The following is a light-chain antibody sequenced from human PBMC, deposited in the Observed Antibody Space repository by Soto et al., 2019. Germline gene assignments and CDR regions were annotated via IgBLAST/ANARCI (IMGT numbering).Light chain of an antibody. J-gene: IGKJ5*01. CDR3: QQRNSWPVT. CDR2: DAS. Sequence: EIVLTQSPGILSLSPGKRATLSCRASQSVSSYLHWYQQKRGQAPRLLVYDASSRATGIPARFSGSGSGTDFTLTISSLEPEDFAVYYCQQRNSWPVTFGQGTRLEIK. V-gene: IGKV3-11*01. CDR1: QSVSSY.